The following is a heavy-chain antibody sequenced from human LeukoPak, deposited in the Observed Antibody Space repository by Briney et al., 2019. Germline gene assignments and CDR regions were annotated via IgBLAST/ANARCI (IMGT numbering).Heavy chain of an antibody. V-gene: IGHV3-30*03. CDR1: GFTFSSYG. J-gene: IGHJ4*02. CDR2: ISYDGSNK. Sequence: SGGSLRLSCSASGFTFSSYGMHWVRQAPGKGLEWVAVISYDGSNKYYADSVKGRFTISRDNSKNTLYLQMNSLRAEDTAVYYCARSGSYQTFDYWGQGTLVTVSS. D-gene: IGHD1-26*01. CDR3: ARSGSYQTFDY.